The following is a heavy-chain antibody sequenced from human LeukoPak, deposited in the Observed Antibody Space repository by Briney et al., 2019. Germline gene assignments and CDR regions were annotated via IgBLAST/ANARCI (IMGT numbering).Heavy chain of an antibody. Sequence: PGGSLRLSCVVSGFMFSSYWMHWVRQVPGKGLVWVSSMDSDGSITTYADSVKGRFTISRDNAKKTLYLRMSSLRAEDTAVYYCAREESIGTYGDYWGQGTLVTVSS. D-gene: IGHD4-17*01. CDR3: AREESIGTYGDY. V-gene: IGHV3-74*01. CDR1: GFMFSSYW. CDR2: MDSDGSIT. J-gene: IGHJ4*02.